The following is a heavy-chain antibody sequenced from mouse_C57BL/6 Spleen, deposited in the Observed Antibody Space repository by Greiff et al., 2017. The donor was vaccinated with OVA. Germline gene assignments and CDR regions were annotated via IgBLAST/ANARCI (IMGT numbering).Heavy chain of an antibody. J-gene: IGHJ1*03. CDR2: IDPENGDT. CDR1: GFNIKDDY. CDR3: TGYYGSSYGYFDV. V-gene: IGHV14-4*01. D-gene: IGHD1-1*01. Sequence: EVKLMESGAELVRPGASVKLSCTASGFNIKDDYMHWVKQRPEQGLEWIGWIDPENGDTEYASKFQGKATITADTSSNTAYLQLSSLTSEDTAVYYCTGYYGSSYGYFDVWGTGTTVTVSS.